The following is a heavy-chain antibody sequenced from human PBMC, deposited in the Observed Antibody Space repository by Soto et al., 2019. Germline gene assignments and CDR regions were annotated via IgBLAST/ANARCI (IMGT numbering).Heavy chain of an antibody. J-gene: IGHJ4*02. Sequence: EVQLVESGGGLVQPGGSLRLSCAASGFTFSTYSMNWVRQAPGKGLEWLSYISSRSTIYYADSVKGRFTISRDNAKYSLYLQMNSLRDEDTAVYYCARATDHWGQGTLVTVSS. V-gene: IGHV3-48*02. CDR1: GFTFSTYS. CDR3: ARATDH. CDR2: ISSRSTI. D-gene: IGHD2-21*02.